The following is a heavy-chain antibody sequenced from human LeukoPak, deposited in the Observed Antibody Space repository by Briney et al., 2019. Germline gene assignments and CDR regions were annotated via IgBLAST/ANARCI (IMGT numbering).Heavy chain of an antibody. Sequence: GGSLRLSCAASGFTFSSYEMNWVRQGPGKGLEWVSYIRGSGSTIYYADSVKGRFTISRDNAKNSLYLQMNSLRAEDTAVYYCARIGDTHYYSQDYWGQGTLVTVSS. CDR1: GFTFSSYE. V-gene: IGHV3-48*03. CDR3: ARIGDTHYYSQDY. D-gene: IGHD3-10*01. CDR2: IRGSGSTI. J-gene: IGHJ4*02.